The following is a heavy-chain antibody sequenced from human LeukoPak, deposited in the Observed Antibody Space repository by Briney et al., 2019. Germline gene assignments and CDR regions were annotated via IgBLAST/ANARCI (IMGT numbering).Heavy chain of an antibody. CDR2: LGSTGTTI. V-gene: IGHV3-48*04. J-gene: IGHJ6*03. CDR3: ARDVSSRTSYYYYYMDV. Sequence: PGGSLRLSCAASGFTFSTYSMNWVRQPPGTGLEWLSYLGSTGTTIYYTDSVKGRFTISRDNAKNSLYLQMNSLRVEDTAVYYCARDVSSRTSYYYYYMDVWGKGTTVTVSS. D-gene: IGHD6-13*01. CDR1: GFTFSTYS.